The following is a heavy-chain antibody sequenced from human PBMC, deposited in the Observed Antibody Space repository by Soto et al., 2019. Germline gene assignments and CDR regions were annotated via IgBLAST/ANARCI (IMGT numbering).Heavy chain of an antibody. Sequence: ASVKVSCKASGYTFTSYGISWVRQAPGQGLEWMGWISAYNGNTNYAQKLQGRVTMTTDTSTSTAYMELGSLRSDDTAVYYCARDPRPLRIVGAPEYYYYYGMDVWGQGTTVTVSS. CDR1: GYTFTSYG. CDR2: ISAYNGNT. J-gene: IGHJ6*02. CDR3: ARDPRPLRIVGAPEYYYYYGMDV. V-gene: IGHV1-18*01. D-gene: IGHD1-26*01.